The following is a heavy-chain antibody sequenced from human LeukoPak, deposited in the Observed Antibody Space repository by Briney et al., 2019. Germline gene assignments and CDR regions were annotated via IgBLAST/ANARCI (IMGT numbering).Heavy chain of an antibody. CDR3: ARVPKYDSSGYYSYYFDY. Sequence: SETLSLTCTVSGGSTSSSSYYWGWIRQPPGKGLEWIGSIYYSGSTYYNPSLKSRVTISVDTSKNQFSLKLSSVTAADTAVYYCARVPKYDSSGYYSYYFDYWGQGTLVTVSS. J-gene: IGHJ4*02. V-gene: IGHV4-39*07. CDR2: IYYSGST. D-gene: IGHD3-22*01. CDR1: GGSTSSSSYY.